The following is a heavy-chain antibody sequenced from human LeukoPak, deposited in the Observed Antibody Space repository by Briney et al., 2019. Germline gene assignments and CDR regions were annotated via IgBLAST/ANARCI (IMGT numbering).Heavy chain of an antibody. CDR3: ASLKNSYDSSGYLVTDAFDI. Sequence: ASVKVSCKASGYTFTSYYMHWVRQAPGQGLEWMGIINPSGGSTSYAQKFQGRVTMTRDMSTSTAYMELRSLRSDDTAVYYCASLKNSYDSSGYLVTDAFDIWGQGTMVTVSS. CDR1: GYTFTSYY. V-gene: IGHV1-46*01. J-gene: IGHJ3*02. D-gene: IGHD3-22*01. CDR2: INPSGGST.